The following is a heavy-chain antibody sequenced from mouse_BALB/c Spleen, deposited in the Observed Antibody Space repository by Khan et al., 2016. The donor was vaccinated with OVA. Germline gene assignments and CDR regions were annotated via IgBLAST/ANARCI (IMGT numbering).Heavy chain of an antibody. CDR2: INTYTGEP. V-gene: IGHV9-1*02. CDR1: GYTFTNYG. J-gene: IGHJ1*01. CDR3: ARGASYWDFDV. Sequence: QIQLVQSGPELKKPGETVKISCKASGYTFTNYGMNWVKQAPGKGLKWMGWINTYTGEPTYTDDFKGRFAFSLETSASTAYLQINNLKNEDMATYFCARGASYWDFDVWSAGTTVSVSS.